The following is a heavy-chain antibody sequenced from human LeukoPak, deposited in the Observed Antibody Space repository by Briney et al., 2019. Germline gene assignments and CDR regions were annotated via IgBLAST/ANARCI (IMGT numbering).Heavy chain of an antibody. CDR3: AREGFRGSSGYDY. CDR2: IYSGGST. V-gene: IGHV3-53*01. D-gene: IGHD3-22*01. CDR1: GFTVSSNY. Sequence: PGGSLRLSCAASGFTVSSNYMSWVRQAPGKGLEWVSVIYSGGSTYYADSVKGRFTNSRDNSKNTLYLQMNSLRAEDTAVYYCAREGFRGSSGYDYWGQGTLVTVSS. J-gene: IGHJ4*02.